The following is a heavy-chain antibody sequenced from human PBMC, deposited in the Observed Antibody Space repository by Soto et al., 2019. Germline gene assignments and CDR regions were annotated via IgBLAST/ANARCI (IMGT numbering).Heavy chain of an antibody. D-gene: IGHD6-19*01. Sequence: EVQLVESGGGLVQPGGSLRLSCAASGFTFSSYWMNWVRQAPGKGLEWVANIKQDGTEKFYADSVKDRFTISRDNAQNSLYLQLDRLRVDDTAVYYCAAGTGWFIVDWGQGTLVTVSS. CDR1: GFTFSSYW. CDR3: AAGTGWFIVD. J-gene: IGHJ4*02. CDR2: IKQDGTEK. V-gene: IGHV3-7*02.